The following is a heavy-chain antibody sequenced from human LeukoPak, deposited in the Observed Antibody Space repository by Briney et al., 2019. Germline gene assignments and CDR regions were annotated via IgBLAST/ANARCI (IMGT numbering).Heavy chain of an antibody. CDR3: ARESPYDSGGSEDDY. J-gene: IGHJ4*02. CDR1: GFTVSSNY. Sequence: PGGSLRLSCAASGFTVSSNYMSWVRQAPGKGLEWVSVTYSDGSTYYADSVRGRFIISRDSSKNTLYLQMNSLGAEDTAVYYCARESPYDSGGSEDDYWGQGTLVTVSS. D-gene: IGHD1-26*01. V-gene: IGHV3-53*01. CDR2: TYSDGST.